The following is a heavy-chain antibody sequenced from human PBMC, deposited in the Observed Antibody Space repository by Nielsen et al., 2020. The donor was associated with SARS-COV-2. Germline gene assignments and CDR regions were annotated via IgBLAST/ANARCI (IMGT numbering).Heavy chain of an antibody. Sequence: GESLKISCAASGFTFNSYGMHWVRQAPGKGLEWVAVIWYDESNQYYADSVKGRFTISRDNSNNTLYLQMNSLRVEDTAKYYCARDRMKWVQTPAVWYFDLWGRGTQVTVSS. J-gene: IGHJ2*01. CDR3: ARDRMKWVQTPAVWYFDL. V-gene: IGHV3-33*01. D-gene: IGHD5-24*01. CDR1: GFTFNSYG. CDR2: IWYDESNQ.